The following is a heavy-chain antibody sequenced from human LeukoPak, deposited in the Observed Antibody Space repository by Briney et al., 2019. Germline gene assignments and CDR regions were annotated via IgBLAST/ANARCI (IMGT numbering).Heavy chain of an antibody. CDR1: GFTFSSYA. V-gene: IGHV3-33*05. Sequence: PGRSLRLSCAASGFTFSSYAMHWVRQAPGKGLEWVAVMSYDGNNRYYTDSVKGRFTISRDNAKNSLYLQMNSLRAEDTAVYYCARNHYGSGSYSWFDPWGQGTLVTVSS. J-gene: IGHJ5*02. CDR2: MSYDGNNR. D-gene: IGHD3-10*01. CDR3: ARNHYGSGSYSWFDP.